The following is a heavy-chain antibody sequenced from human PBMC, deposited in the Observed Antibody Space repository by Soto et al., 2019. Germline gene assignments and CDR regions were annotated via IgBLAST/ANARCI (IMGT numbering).Heavy chain of an antibody. V-gene: IGHV1-2*04. J-gene: IGHJ4*02. D-gene: IGHD2-15*01. Sequence: ASVKVSCKASGYTFTGYYMHWVRQAPGQGLEWMGWINPNSGGTNYAQKFQGWVTMTRDTSISTAYMELSRLRSDDTAVYYCARGDVVVVAATQFEHWGQGTLVTVSS. CDR2: INPNSGGT. CDR3: ARGDVVVVAATQFEH. CDR1: GYTFTGYY.